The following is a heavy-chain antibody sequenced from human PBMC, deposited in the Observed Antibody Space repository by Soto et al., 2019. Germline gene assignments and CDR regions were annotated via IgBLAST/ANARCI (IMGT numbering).Heavy chain of an antibody. CDR3: ARDEVPAANWLDP. CDR2: ISGYNGNT. Sequence: AAVKVSCKASGYIFSNYGITWVRQAPGQGLEWMGWISGYNGNTNYAQKLQGRVTMTTDTSSSTAYMELRSLRSDDTAVYYCARDEVPAANWLDPWGQGTLVTVSS. J-gene: IGHJ5*02. CDR1: GYIFSNYG. D-gene: IGHD2-2*01. V-gene: IGHV1-18*01.